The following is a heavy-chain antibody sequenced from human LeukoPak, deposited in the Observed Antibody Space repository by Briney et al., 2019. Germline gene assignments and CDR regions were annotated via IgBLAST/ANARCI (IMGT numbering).Heavy chain of an antibody. D-gene: IGHD5-12*01. CDR3: ARGRVASNFDY. CDR1: GYTFTGYY. Sequence: ASVKVSCKASGYTFTGYYMHWVRQAPGQGLEWMGWINPNSGDTNYAQKFQGRVTLTRDTSISTAYMELSRLISDDTAVYYCARGRVASNFDYWGQGTLVTVSS. J-gene: IGHJ4*02. V-gene: IGHV1-2*02. CDR2: INPNSGDT.